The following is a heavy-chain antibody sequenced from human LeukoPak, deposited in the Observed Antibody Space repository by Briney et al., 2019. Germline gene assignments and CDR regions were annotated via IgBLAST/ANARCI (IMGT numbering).Heavy chain of an antibody. CDR2: I. CDR1: GFHFSTYN. CDR3: AREVIGGYSA. J-gene: IGHJ5*02. Sequence: KPGGSLRLSCAASGFHFSTYNMNWVRQAPGKGLEWVSSIYYADSVKGRFTISRDDAKNSLYLQMNSLRVEDTADYYCAREVIGGYSAWGQGTLVTVPS. D-gene: IGHD5-18*01. V-gene: IGHV3-21*01.